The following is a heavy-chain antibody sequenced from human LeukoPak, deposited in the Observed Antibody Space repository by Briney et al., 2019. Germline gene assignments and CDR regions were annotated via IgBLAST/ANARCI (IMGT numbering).Heavy chain of an antibody. CDR2: INPNSGGT. Sequence: GASVTVSCKASGYTFTGYYMHWVRQAPGQGLEWKGWINPNSGGTNYAQKFQGRVTMTRDTSISTAYMELSRLRSDDTAVYYCARGAAYCTNGVCYTGYFDYWGQGTLVTVSS. CDR1: GYTFTGYY. V-gene: IGHV1-2*02. D-gene: IGHD2-8*01. J-gene: IGHJ4*02. CDR3: ARGAAYCTNGVCYTGYFDY.